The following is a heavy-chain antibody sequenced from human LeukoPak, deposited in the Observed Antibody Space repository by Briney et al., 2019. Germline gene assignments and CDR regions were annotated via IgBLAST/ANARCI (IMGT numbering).Heavy chain of an antibody. D-gene: IGHD4-11*01. CDR3: VSSGGLQKFDY. CDR1: GLSISNYA. V-gene: IGHV3-23*01. CDR2: ISASGVYT. Sequence: SGGSLRLSCTASGLSISNYAMSWVRQAPGKGLEWVSGISASGVYTYYADSVKGRFTISRDTSKKTVYLQMNSLRVEDTAVYYCVSSGGLQKFDYWGQGTLVIVSS. J-gene: IGHJ4*02.